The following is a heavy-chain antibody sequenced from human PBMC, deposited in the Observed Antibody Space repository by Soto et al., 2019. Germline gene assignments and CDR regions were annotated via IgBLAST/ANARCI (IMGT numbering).Heavy chain of an antibody. CDR2: IYYSGST. CDR3: ARYYGGYSDY. Sequence: QVQLHESGPGLVKPSETLSLTCTVSGGSISSYYWSWIRQPPGKGLEWIGYIYYSGSTNYNPSLKSRVTISVDTSKNQFSLKLSSVTAADTAVYYCARYYGGYSDYWGQGTLVTVSS. V-gene: IGHV4-59*08. D-gene: IGHD3-10*01. CDR1: GGSISSYY. J-gene: IGHJ4*02.